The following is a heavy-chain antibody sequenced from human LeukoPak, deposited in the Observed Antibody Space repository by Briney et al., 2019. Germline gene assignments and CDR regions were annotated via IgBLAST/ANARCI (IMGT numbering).Heavy chain of an antibody. CDR2: IRYDGSNR. CDR3: AKEAHYDFFGEY. J-gene: IGHJ4*02. Sequence: GGSLGLSCAASGFTFSSYGMHWVRQAPGKGLEWVAFIRYDGSNRYYADSVKGRFTISRDNSKNTLYLQMNSLRAEGTAVYYCAKEAHYDFFGEYWGQGTLVTVSS. D-gene: IGHD3-3*01. V-gene: IGHV3-30*02. CDR1: GFTFSSYG.